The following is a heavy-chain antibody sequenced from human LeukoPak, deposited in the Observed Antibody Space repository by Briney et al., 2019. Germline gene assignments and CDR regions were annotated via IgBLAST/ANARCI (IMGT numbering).Heavy chain of an antibody. CDR2: IYYSGST. CDR1: GGSISSYY. V-gene: IGHV4-59*01. CDR3: ARGDLGYSSSWTDTDYYYYGMDV. J-gene: IGHJ6*02. Sequence: SGTLSLTCTVSGGSISSYYWSWIRQPPGKGLEWIGYIYYSGSTNYNPSLKSRVTISVDTSKNQFSLKLSSVTAADTAVYYCARGDLGYSSSWTDTDYYYYGMDVWGQGTTVTVSS. D-gene: IGHD6-13*01.